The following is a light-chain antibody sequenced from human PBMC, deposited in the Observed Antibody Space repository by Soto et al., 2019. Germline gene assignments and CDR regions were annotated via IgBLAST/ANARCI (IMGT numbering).Light chain of an antibody. J-gene: IGKJ4*01. CDR1: QSISSSF. CDR2: GAS. V-gene: IGKV3-20*01. CDR3: QHYGSSPPFT. Sequence: EFVLTQXPXXLSLSPGERATLSCRASQSISSSFLAWYQQKPGQAPRLLIYGASSRGTGIPDRFSGSGSGTDFTLTISRLEPEDFAVYYCQHYGSSPPFTVGGGTKVEIK.